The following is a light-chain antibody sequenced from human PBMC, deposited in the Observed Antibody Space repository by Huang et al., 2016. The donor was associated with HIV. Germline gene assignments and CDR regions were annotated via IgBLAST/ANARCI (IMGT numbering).Light chain of an antibody. Sequence: DIVMIQSPLSLPVTPGEPAPISCRSSQSLLHTNAYNYLDWYLQKPGQSPQLLIYLGSSRASGVPDRVSGGGSGTRFSLNIIRVEAEDAGIYYCMEALKTPYTFGQGTKLEIK. CDR2: LGS. J-gene: IGKJ2*01. CDR3: MEALKTPYT. CDR1: QSLLHTNAYNY. V-gene: IGKV2-28*01.